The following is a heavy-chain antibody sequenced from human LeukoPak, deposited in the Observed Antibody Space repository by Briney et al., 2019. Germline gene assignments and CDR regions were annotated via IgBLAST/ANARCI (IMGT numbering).Heavy chain of an antibody. V-gene: IGHV1-8*01. J-gene: IGHJ3*02. CDR1: GYTFTSYD. CDR3: ARDGRRRWLQYRGAFDI. Sequence: ASVKVSCKASGYTFTSYDINWVRQATGQGLEWMGWMNPNSGNTGYAQKFQGRVTMTRNTSISTAYMELGSLRSEDTAVYYCARDGRRRWLQYRGAFDIWGQGTMVTVSS. CDR2: MNPNSGNT. D-gene: IGHD5-24*01.